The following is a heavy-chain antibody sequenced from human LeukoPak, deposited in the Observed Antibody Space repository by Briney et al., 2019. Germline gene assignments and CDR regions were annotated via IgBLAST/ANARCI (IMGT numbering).Heavy chain of an antibody. Sequence: GGSLRLSCAASGFTFSNYAMIWVRQAPGKGLEWVSGISGSGDSTYYADSVEGRFTISRDNSKNTLYLQMNSLRADDTAVYYCAKGSRNSYGPYWGQGTLVTVSS. J-gene: IGHJ4*02. CDR2: ISGSGDST. V-gene: IGHV3-23*01. CDR1: GFTFSNYA. CDR3: AKGSRNSYGPY. D-gene: IGHD5-18*01.